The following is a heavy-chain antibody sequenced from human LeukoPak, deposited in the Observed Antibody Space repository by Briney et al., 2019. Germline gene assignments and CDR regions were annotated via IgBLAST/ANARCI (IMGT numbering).Heavy chain of an antibody. CDR3: ARGYSATYGRFDP. Sequence: SETLSLTCTVSAGSISSYYWSLIRQPPGKGLEWIGYIYYTGNTNYNPSLKSRVTISVDTSRNQFSLKLTSVTAADTAVYFCARGYSATYGRFDPWGQGTLVTVSS. D-gene: IGHD1-26*01. V-gene: IGHV4-59*01. CDR2: IYYTGNT. J-gene: IGHJ5*02. CDR1: AGSISSYY.